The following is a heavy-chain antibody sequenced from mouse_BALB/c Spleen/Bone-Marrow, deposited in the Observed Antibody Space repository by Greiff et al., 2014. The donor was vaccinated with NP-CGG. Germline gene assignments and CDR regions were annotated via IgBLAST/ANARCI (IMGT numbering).Heavy chain of an antibody. CDR1: GFTFSNYG. V-gene: IGHV5-6-3*01. CDR3: VRGNYGNYVDYFDF. CDR2: INSDGGST. D-gene: IGHD2-1*01. Sequence: EVMLVESGGGLVQPGGSLKLSCAASGFTFSNYGMSWVRQTPDKRLELVATINSDGGSTYYPDSVKGRFTICRDTAKNTLYLQMSSLKSEETAMYYCVRGNYGNYVDYFDFWGQGTTLTVSS. J-gene: IGHJ2*01.